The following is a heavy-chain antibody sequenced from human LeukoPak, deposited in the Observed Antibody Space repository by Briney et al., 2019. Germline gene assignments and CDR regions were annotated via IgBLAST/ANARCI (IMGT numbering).Heavy chain of an antibody. Sequence: GGSLRLSCAASGFTFSSYEMNWVRQAPGKGLEWVSYISSSGSTIYYADSVKGRFTISRDNAKNSLYLQMNSLRAEDTAVYYCARGGYYDSSGYLYWGQGTLVTVPS. V-gene: IGHV3-48*03. CDR2: ISSSGSTI. CDR1: GFTFSSYE. CDR3: ARGGYYDSSGYLY. D-gene: IGHD3-22*01. J-gene: IGHJ4*02.